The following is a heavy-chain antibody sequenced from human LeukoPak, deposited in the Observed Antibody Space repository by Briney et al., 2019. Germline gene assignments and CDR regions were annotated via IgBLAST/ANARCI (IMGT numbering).Heavy chain of an antibody. CDR2: IYGGGNI. V-gene: IGHV3-53*01. Sequence: GGSLRLSCAASGFTVSSNYMNWVRQAPGKGLEWVSVIYGGGNIYYADSVKGRFTISRDNSKNTLYLQMNSLRAEDTAVYYCARGAGHNYPYYFDYWGQGTLVTVSS. CDR3: ARGAGHNYPYYFDY. D-gene: IGHD5-24*01. CDR1: GFTVSSNY. J-gene: IGHJ4*02.